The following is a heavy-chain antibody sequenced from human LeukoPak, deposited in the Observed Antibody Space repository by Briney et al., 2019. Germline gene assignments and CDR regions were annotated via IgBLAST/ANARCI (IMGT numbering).Heavy chain of an antibody. CDR1: GFTFSSYA. V-gene: IGHV3-23*01. J-gene: IGHJ4*02. Sequence: GGSLRLSCAASGFTFSSYAMSWVRQAPGKGLEWVSAISGSGGSTYCADSVKGRFTISRDNSKNTLYLQMNSLRAEDTAVYYCAKDPFSGGSSTSRGYFDYWGQGTLVTVSS. CDR2: ISGSGGST. D-gene: IGHD2-2*01. CDR3: AKDPFSGGSSTSRGYFDY.